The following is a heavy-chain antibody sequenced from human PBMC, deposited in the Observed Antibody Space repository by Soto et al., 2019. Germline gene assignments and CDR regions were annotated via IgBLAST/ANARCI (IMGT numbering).Heavy chain of an antibody. CDR3: AKDKGGRYCSRTSCLYSFDY. V-gene: IGHV3-23*01. Sequence: EVQLLESGGGLVQPGGSLRLSCTASGFTFSTYAMSWVRQAPGKGLXWVSTISDSGSTYYADSVKGRFTISRDNSKNTLYLEMNSLRXEDTAVYYCAKDKGGRYCSRTSCLYSFDYWGQGTLVTVSS. J-gene: IGHJ4*02. CDR1: GFTFSTYA. D-gene: IGHD2-2*01. CDR2: ISDSGST.